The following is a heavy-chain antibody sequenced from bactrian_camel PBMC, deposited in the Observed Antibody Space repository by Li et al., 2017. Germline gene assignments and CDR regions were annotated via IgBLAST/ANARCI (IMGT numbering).Heavy chain of an antibody. CDR2: IHTGGGDT. D-gene: IGHD3*01. Sequence: QLVESGGGLVQPGGSLNFSCQAFGYTFRTWSMGVGWFRQAPGKEREGVAAIHTGGGDTERTFYADSVKGRFVISQDNDDDTMYLQMNSLKPEDSGMYYCAFPPVPCLRASQALGALLIENEYNYRGQGTQVTVS. CDR1: GYTFRTWS. CDR3: AFPPVPCLRASQALGALLIENEYNY. V-gene: IGHV3S31*01. J-gene: IGHJ4*01.